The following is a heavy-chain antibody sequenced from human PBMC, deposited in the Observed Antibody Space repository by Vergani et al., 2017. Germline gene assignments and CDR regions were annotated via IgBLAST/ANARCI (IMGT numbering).Heavy chain of an antibody. CDR3: ARDVEYSSSPGDY. J-gene: IGHJ4*02. V-gene: IGHV3-33*01. Sequence: QVQLVESGGGVVQPGRSLRLSCAASGFTFSSYGMHWVRQAPGKGLEWVAVIWYDGSNKYYADPVKGRFTISRDNSKNTLYLQMNSLRAEDTAVYYCARDVEYSSSPGDYWGQGTLVTVSS. D-gene: IGHD6-6*01. CDR1: GFTFSSYG. CDR2: IWYDGSNK.